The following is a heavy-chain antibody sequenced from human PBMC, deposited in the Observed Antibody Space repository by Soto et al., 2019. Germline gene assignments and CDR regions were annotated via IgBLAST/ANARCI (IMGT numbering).Heavy chain of an antibody. V-gene: IGHV2-5*01. CDR3: AHSGVVVVAATNNWFDP. CDR2: IYWNDDK. Sequence: QITLKESGPTLVKPTQTLTLTCTFSGFSLSTSGVGVGWIRQPPGKALEWLALIYWNDDKRYSPSLKSRLTITNDTSKNQVVLTMTNMDPVDTATYYCAHSGVVVVAATNNWFDPWGQGTLVTVSS. J-gene: IGHJ5*02. D-gene: IGHD2-15*01. CDR1: GFSLSTSGVG.